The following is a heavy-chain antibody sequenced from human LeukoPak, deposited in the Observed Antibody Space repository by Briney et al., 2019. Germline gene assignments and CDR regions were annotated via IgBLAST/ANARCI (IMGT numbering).Heavy chain of an antibody. J-gene: IGHJ4*02. Sequence: ASVTVSYKASGYTFTGYYMHWVRQAPGQGLEWMGWINPNSGGTNYAQKFQGRVTMTRDTSISTAYMELSRLRSDDTAVYYCARDVGYYDSSGYYARGFDYWGQGTLVTVSS. CDR1: GYTFTGYY. CDR3: ARDVGYYDSSGYYARGFDY. CDR2: INPNSGGT. D-gene: IGHD3-22*01. V-gene: IGHV1-2*02.